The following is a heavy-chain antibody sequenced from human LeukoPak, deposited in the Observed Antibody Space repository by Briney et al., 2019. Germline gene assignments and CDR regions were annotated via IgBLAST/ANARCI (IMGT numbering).Heavy chain of an antibody. J-gene: IGHJ4*02. CDR1: GGXISSSSYY. Sequence: SETLSLTCTVSGGXISSSSYYWGWIRQPPGKGLEWIGSIYYSGSTYYNPSLKSRVTISVDTSKNQFSLKLSSVTAADTAVYYCARHVHISYDSSGYYYVLDYWGQGTLVTVSS. CDR3: ARHVHISYDSSGYYYVLDY. V-gene: IGHV4-39*01. CDR2: IYYSGST. D-gene: IGHD3-22*01.